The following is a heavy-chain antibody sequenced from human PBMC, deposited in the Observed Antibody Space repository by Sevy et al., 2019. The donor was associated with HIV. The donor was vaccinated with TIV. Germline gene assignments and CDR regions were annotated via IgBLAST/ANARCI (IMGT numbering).Heavy chain of an antibody. CDR2: ISGSDSTI. CDR3: AGDHVKDGDLGDYYYYAFDV. V-gene: IGHV3-11*01. J-gene: IGHJ6*02. Sequence: GGSLRLSCAASGFTFSDYYMSWIRQAPGKGLEWISYISGSDSTIYYADSVKGRFTISRDNARNSLYLQMNSLGAEDTAVYYCAGDHVKDGDLGDYYYYAFDVWGQGTTVTVSS. D-gene: IGHD4-17*01. CDR1: GFTFSDYY.